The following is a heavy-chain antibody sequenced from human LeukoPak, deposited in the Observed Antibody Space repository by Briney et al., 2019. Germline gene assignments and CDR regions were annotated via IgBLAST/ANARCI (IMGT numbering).Heavy chain of an antibody. J-gene: IGHJ4*02. V-gene: IGHV3-23*01. CDR1: GRTFSSYA. D-gene: IGHD5-12*01. CDR3: AGGVVATILSLDY. Sequence: GGSLRLSCAASGRTFSSYAMSWVRQAPGKGREWVSGIGGTGIRTYYADSVKGRFTISRDNSKNALYLQMNSLRVEDTAVYYCAGGVVATILSLDYWGRGTLVTVSS. CDR2: IGGTGIRT.